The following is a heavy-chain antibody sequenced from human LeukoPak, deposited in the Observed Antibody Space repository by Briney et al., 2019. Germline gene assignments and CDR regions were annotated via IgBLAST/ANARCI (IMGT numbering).Heavy chain of an antibody. J-gene: IGHJ4*02. Sequence: GESLKISCKGSGYSFTSYWIGWVRQMPGKGLEWMGIIYPGDSDTRYSPSFQGQVTISADKSISTAYLQWSSLKASDTAMYYCARYGHYYDSSGYYYPFDYWGQGTLVTVSS. V-gene: IGHV5-51*01. CDR2: IYPGDSDT. CDR3: ARYGHYYDSSGYYYPFDY. CDR1: GYSFTSYW. D-gene: IGHD3-22*01.